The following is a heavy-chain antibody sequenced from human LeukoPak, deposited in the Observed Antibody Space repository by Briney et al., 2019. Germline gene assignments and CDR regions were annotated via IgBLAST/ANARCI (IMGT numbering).Heavy chain of an antibody. CDR2: INHSGST. CDR3: ASLLGYQLHPHNWFDP. D-gene: IGHD2-2*01. J-gene: IGHJ5*02. Sequence: SETLSLTCTVSGGSISSYYWSWIRQPPGKGLEWIGEINHSGSTNYNPSLKSRVTISVDTSKNQFSLKLSSVTAADTAVYYCASLLGYQLHPHNWFDPWGQGTLVTVSS. V-gene: IGHV4-34*01. CDR1: GGSISSYY.